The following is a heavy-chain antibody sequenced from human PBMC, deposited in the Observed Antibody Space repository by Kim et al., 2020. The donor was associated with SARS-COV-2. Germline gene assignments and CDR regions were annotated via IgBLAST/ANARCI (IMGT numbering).Heavy chain of an antibody. J-gene: IGHJ4*02. CDR3: AKAFYGSGSYGPDY. Sequence: ADSVKGRFTMYRDNSKNTLYLQMNSLRAEDTAEYYCAKAFYGSGSYGPDYWGQGTLVTVSS. D-gene: IGHD3-10*01. V-gene: IGHV3-23*01.